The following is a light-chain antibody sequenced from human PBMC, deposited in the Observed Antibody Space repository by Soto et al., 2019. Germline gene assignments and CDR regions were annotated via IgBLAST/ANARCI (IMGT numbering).Light chain of an antibody. CDR3: QVWDTTNPVI. Sequence: SYELTQPPSVSVAPGQTARITCGGNNIEIKSVHWYQQKPGQAPVLVVYDDGDRTTGIPERFSGSKFGNTATLTTSRVEAGDEADYYCQVWDTTNPVIFGGGTKVTVL. V-gene: IGLV3-21*02. CDR2: DDG. CDR1: NIEIKS. J-gene: IGLJ2*01.